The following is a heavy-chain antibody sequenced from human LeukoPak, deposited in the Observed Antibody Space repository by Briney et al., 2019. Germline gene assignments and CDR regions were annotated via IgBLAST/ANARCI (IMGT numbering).Heavy chain of an antibody. CDR2: IYYSGGT. J-gene: IGHJ4*02. V-gene: IGHV4-59*08. Sequence: KPSETLSLTCTVSGGSMSPYHWGWIRQPPGKGLEWTGYIYYSGGTNYNPSLKSRVTISVDTSKNQFSPKLSSVTAADTAIYYCARAVSGRFDYWGQGTLVTVSS. D-gene: IGHD6-19*01. CDR1: GGSMSPYH. CDR3: ARAVSGRFDY.